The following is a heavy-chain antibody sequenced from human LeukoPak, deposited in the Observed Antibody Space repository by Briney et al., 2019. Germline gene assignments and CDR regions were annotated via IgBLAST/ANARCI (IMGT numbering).Heavy chain of an antibody. CDR2: ISNDGVSD. D-gene: IGHD1-26*01. CDR3: ARGHVGARTSDY. V-gene: IGHV3-30*03. CDR1: GFLFSSYG. J-gene: IGHJ4*02. Sequence: GGSLRLSCAASGFLFSSYGMHWVRQAPGKGLEWVAVISNDGVSDYHADSVKDRFTISRDNAKNSLYLQMNSLRAEDTAVYYCARGHVGARTSDYWGQGTLVTVSS.